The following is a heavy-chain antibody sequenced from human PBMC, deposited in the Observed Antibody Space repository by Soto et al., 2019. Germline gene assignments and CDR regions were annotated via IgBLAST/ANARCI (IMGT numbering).Heavy chain of an antibody. CDR1: GFTFSDYY. CDR2: ISNSGSTI. V-gene: IGHV3-11*01. CDR3: ARALGACSNDVCYWCYYYYGMDV. Sequence: GGSLRLSCAASGFTFSDYYMSWIRQAPGKGLEWVSYISNSGSTIYYADSVKGRFTISRDNAKNSLYLQMNSLSAEYTAVYYCARALGACSNDVCYWCYYYYGMDVWGQGTTVTVSS. D-gene: IGHD2-8*01. J-gene: IGHJ6*02.